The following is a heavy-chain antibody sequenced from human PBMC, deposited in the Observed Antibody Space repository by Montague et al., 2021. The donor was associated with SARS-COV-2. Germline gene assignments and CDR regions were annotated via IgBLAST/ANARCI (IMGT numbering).Heavy chain of an antibody. CDR1: GDSVSSNSAA. CDR3: ARGIWFGELLTGYYYYYGMDV. J-gene: IGHJ6*02. D-gene: IGHD3-10*01. Sequence: CAISGDSVSSNSAAWNWIRQSPSRGLEWLGRTYYRSKRYNDYAVSVKSRITINPDTPKNQFSLQLNPVTPEDTAVYYCARGIWFGELLTGYYYYYGMDVWGQGTTVTVSS. CDR2: TYYRSKRYN. V-gene: IGHV6-1*01.